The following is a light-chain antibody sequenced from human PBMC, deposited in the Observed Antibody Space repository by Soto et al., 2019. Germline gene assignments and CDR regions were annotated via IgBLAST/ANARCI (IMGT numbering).Light chain of an antibody. CDR1: SGSVSTSYY. CDR2: STN. Sequence: QSVVTQEPSFSVSPGRTVTLTCGLSSGSVSTSYYPSWYQQTPGQAPRTLIYSTNPRSSGVPDRFSGSILGNKAALTITGAQADDEYDYYCVLYMGSGISVFGGGTKLTVL. V-gene: IGLV8-61*01. CDR3: VLYMGSGISV. J-gene: IGLJ3*02.